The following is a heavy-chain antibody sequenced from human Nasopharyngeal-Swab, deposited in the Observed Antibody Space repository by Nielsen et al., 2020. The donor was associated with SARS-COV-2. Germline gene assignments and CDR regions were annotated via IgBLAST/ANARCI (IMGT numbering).Heavy chain of an antibody. D-gene: IGHD3-10*01. CDR1: GYSFTGYY. Sequence: ASVKVSCKASGYSFTGYYLLWVRQAPGQGPEWVGSLNPNSGGTNYAQKFQGRVTLTLDTSINTAYMDLTSLRSDDTAVYYCAREIYYGSGSYYVDDAFDIWGQGTMVTVSS. V-gene: IGHV1-2*02. J-gene: IGHJ3*02. CDR2: LNPNSGGT. CDR3: AREIYYGSGSYYVDDAFDI.